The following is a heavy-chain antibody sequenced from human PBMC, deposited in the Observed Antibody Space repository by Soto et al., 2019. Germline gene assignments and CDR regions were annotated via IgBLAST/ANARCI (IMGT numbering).Heavy chain of an antibody. CDR3: AKDRKEWLRHHEAFDI. J-gene: IGHJ3*02. D-gene: IGHD5-12*01. Sequence: LRLSCAASGFTFSSYAMSWVRQAPGKGLEWVSAISGSGGSTYYADSVKGRFTISRDNSKNTLYLQMNSLRAEDTAVYYCAKDRKEWLRHHEAFDIWGKGTMVTVSS. CDR1: GFTFSSYA. V-gene: IGHV3-23*01. CDR2: ISGSGGST.